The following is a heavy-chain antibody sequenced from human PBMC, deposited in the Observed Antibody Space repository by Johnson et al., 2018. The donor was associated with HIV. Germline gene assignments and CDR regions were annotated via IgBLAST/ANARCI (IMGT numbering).Heavy chain of an antibody. CDR1: GFSFSTYD. V-gene: IGHV3-30*02. Sequence: QVQLVESGGGVVQPGGSLRLSCAASGFSFSTYDLHWVRQAPGKGLEWVTFIQYDGSKKNYAVSVKGRFTIPTDNSNNTLYLQMNSLRAEDTAVYYCAKGLVAAALRWGGAFDIWGQGTMVTVSS. CDR3: AKGLVAAALRWGGAFDI. CDR2: IQYDGSKK. J-gene: IGHJ3*02. D-gene: IGHD2-2*01.